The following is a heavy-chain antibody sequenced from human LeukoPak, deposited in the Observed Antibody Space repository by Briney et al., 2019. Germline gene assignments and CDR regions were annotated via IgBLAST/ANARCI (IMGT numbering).Heavy chain of an antibody. CDR1: GFTFSSYA. CDR3: AKDQCSTSSWLACRFFDY. D-gene: IGHD2-2*01. J-gene: IGHJ4*02. CDR2: ISYDGSDK. V-gene: IGHV3-30*18. Sequence: GRSLRLSCAASGFTFSSYAMHWVRQAPGKGLEWVAVISYDGSDKYYVDSVKGRFTISRDNAKNTLYLQMNSLRVEDTAMYYCAKDQCSTSSWLACRFFDYWGQGSLVTVSS.